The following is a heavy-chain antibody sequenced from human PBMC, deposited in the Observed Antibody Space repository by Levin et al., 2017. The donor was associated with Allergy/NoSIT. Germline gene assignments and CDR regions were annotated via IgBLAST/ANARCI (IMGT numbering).Heavy chain of an antibody. CDR1: GYTFTTYD. V-gene: IGHV1-8*01. CDR3: ARNLTLTGDFDY. CDR2: MNPSSGNT. J-gene: IGHJ4*02. Sequence: GESLKISCKASGYTFTTYDFNWVRQAPGQGLEWMGWMNPSSGNTGYAQKFQGRVTLTRSTSISTAYMELSSLTSEDTGVYYCARNLTLTGDFDYWSQGTLVIVSS. D-gene: IGHD7-27*01.